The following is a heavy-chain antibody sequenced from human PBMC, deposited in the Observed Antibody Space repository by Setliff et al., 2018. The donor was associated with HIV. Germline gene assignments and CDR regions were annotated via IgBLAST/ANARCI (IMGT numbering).Heavy chain of an antibody. D-gene: IGHD3-3*01. J-gene: IGHJ6*02. CDR3: ARIFGDQGYYYGMDV. CDR2: IYYTGST. Sequence: SETLSLTCSVSGVSIPTGDYYWTWIRQPPGKGLEWIGSIYYTGSTYYSPSLKSRITISLDTSKNQFSLKLSSVIAADTAVYYCARIFGDQGYYYGMDVWGQGTTVTVSS. V-gene: IGHV4-30-4*02. CDR1: GVSIPTGDYY.